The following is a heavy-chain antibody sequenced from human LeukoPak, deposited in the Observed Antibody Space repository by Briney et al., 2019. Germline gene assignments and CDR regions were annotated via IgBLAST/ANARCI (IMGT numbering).Heavy chain of an antibody. V-gene: IGHV4-39*07. Sequence: KPSETLSLTCTVSGGSISGSSYYWAWIRQPPGKGLEWIGSIYYSGNTYYNPSLKSRVTISVDTSKNQISLKLSSVTAADTAVYYCAKDSSTWGNLAGHFDSWGQGTLVTVSS. CDR3: AKDSSTWGNLAGHFDS. J-gene: IGHJ4*02. CDR1: GGSISGSSYY. D-gene: IGHD6-13*01. CDR2: IYYSGNT.